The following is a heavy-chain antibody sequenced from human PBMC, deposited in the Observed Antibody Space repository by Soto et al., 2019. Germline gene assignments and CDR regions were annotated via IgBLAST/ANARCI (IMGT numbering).Heavy chain of an antibody. D-gene: IGHD3-22*01. CDR1: GFTFSSYA. Sequence: GGSLRLSCAASGFTFSSYAMSWVRQAPGKGLEWVSAISGSGGSTYYADSVKGRFTISRGNSKNTLYLQMNSLRAEDTAVYYCAIYSSGWSRMDVWGQGTTVTVSS. CDR2: ISGSGGST. CDR3: AIYSSGWSRMDV. V-gene: IGHV3-23*01. J-gene: IGHJ6*02.